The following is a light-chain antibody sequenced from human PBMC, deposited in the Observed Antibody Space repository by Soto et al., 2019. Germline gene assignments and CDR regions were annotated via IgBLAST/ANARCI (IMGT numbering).Light chain of an antibody. V-gene: IGKV3-20*01. J-gene: IGKJ4*01. CDR3: QQYDSSPLT. Sequence: EIVLTQSPGTLSLSPGERATLSCRASQTITTLAWYQRKPGQAPRLLIYRVSSRATGVPDRFSGSGSGTDYTLTISRLEPEDFAVYYCQQYDSSPLTFGGGTKVEIK. CDR1: QTITT. CDR2: RVS.